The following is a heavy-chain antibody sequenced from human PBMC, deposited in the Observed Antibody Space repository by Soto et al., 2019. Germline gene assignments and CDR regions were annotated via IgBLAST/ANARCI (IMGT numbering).Heavy chain of an antibody. J-gene: IGHJ6*02. CDR3: ARHAPNMSWVDV. Sequence: SETLSLTCTVSGGSISSSSYYWGWIRQPKGKGLEWIGGVYYSGSTYYNPSLKSRVIISVDTSKNQFSLKLSSVTAADTAVYYCARHAPNMSWVDVWGQGTTVTVSS. D-gene: IGHD6-13*01. CDR2: VYYSGST. CDR1: GGSISSSSYY. V-gene: IGHV4-39*01.